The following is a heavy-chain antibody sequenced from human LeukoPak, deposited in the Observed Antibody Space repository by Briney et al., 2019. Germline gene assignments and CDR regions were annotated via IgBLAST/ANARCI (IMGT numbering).Heavy chain of an antibody. J-gene: IGHJ3*02. V-gene: IGHV3-30*02. CDR1: GFTFSSYG. Sequence: PGGSLRLSCAASGFTFSSYGMHWIRQAPGKGLEWVAFIRYDGSNKYYADSVKGRFTISRDDSKNTLYLQMNSLRAEDTAVYYCANLPVPTDDAFEIWGQGTMVTVSS. CDR2: IRYDGSNK. CDR3: ANLPVPTDDAFEI.